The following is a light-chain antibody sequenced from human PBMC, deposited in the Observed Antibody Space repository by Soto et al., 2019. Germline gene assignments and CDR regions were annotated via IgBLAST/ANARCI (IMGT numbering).Light chain of an antibody. CDR2: DAS. Sequence: DIQMTQSPSSLSASVGDRVTITCQASQDISNYLNWYQQKPGKAPKLLIYDASNLETGVPSRFIGSGSGTDFTFTISSLQPEDIATYYFQQYDKRPPFPFGPGTKGEI. CDR1: QDISNY. CDR3: QQYDKRPPFP. V-gene: IGKV1-33*01. J-gene: IGKJ3*01.